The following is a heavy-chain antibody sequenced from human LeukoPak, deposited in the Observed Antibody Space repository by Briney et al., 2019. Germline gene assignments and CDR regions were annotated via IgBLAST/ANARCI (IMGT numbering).Heavy chain of an antibody. CDR3: ARQSRDGSKTRGYYFDH. V-gene: IGHV5-51*01. CDR1: GYIITDYW. D-gene: IGHD3-10*01. Sequence: GESLKSSSQVSGYIITDYWISWVRQMPGKDRESRGIIYPADSDTAYSPFFQGQVTISADKSIRTVSLQWSSLKASDTAMYYCARQSRDGSKTRGYYFDHWGQGTLVTVSS. CDR2: IYPADSDT. J-gene: IGHJ4*02.